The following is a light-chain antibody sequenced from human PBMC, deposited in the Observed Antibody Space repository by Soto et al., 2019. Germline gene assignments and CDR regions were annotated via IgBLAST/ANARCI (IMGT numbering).Light chain of an antibody. CDR1: QSVSSN. J-gene: IGKJ1*01. CDR3: QQYNNWPKT. Sequence: EIVLTQSPATLSLSPEERATLSCRASQSVSSNLAWYQQKPGQAPRLLIYGASTRATGIPARFSGSGSGTEFTLTISSLQSEDFAVYYCQQYNNWPKTFGQGTKVDI. CDR2: GAS. V-gene: IGKV3-15*01.